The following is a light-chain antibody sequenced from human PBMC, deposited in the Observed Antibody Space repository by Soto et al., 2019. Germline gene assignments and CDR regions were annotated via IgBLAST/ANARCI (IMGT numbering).Light chain of an antibody. CDR1: SSHVGGYNY. J-gene: IGLJ2*01. V-gene: IGLV2-11*01. Sequence: QSALTQPRSVSASPGQSVTISCTGTSSHVGGYNYVSWYQHTPGKAPKLMIYDTSKRPPGVPDRFSGSKSGNAASLTISGLQAEDEADYYCCSYAATYTLLFGGGTKLTVL. CDR2: DTS. CDR3: CSYAATYTLL.